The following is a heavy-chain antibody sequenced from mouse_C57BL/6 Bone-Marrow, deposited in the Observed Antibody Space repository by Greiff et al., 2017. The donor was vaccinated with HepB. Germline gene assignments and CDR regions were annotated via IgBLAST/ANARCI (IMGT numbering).Heavy chain of an antibody. Sequence: LVESGAELVKPGASVKMSCKASGYTFTTYPIEWMKQNHGKSLEWIGNFHPYNDDTKYNEKFKGKATLTVEKSSSKVYLELSRLTSDDSAVYYCARGSSTVVAPFAYWGQGTLVTVSA. V-gene: IGHV1-47*01. CDR1: GYTFTTYP. CDR3: ARGSSTVVAPFAY. J-gene: IGHJ3*01. D-gene: IGHD1-1*01. CDR2: FHPYNDDT.